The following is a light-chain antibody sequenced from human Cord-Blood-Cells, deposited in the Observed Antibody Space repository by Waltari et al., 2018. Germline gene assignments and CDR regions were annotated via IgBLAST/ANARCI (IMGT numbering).Light chain of an antibody. CDR3: QQYYSTPYT. CDR1: ECVFFSSKYKNY. J-gene: IGKJ2*01. CDR2: WAS. V-gene: IGKV4-1*01. Sequence: DVVVTQSLDSLAVSLGERATIDCKSTECVFFSSKYKNYLAWYQQKPGQPPKLLLYWASTRESGVPDRFSGSGSCTDFTLTIISLEAEDVAVYYCQQYYSTPYTFGQGTKRETK.